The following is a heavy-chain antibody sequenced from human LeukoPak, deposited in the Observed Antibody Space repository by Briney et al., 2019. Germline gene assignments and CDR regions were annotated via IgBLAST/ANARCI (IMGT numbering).Heavy chain of an antibody. J-gene: IGHJ3*02. CDR3: ARGPPDCSSTSCYAFDAFDI. D-gene: IGHD2-2*01. CDR2: MYSSGST. CDR1: GGSISSSSYY. Sequence: SETLSLTCTVSGGSISSSSYYWGWIRQPPGKGLEWIGSMYSSGSTYYNPSLKSRVTISVDTSKNQFSLKLSSVTAADTAVYYCARGPPDCSSTSCYAFDAFDIWGQGTMVTVSS. V-gene: IGHV4-39*07.